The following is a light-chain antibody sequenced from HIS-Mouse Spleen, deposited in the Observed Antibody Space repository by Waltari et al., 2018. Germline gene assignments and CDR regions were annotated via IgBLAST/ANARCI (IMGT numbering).Light chain of an antibody. V-gene: IGLV3-10*01. CDR1: ASLTNY. Sequence: SYELTPPPSVSVSPGQPPTLTCAVAASLTNYAYSYTQKSGQAPVLVIYEDSKRPSGIPKGVSGAGSSTMATWTISGAQVADEADYYWDSTDSSGNHRVFGGGTKLTVL. CDR2: EDS. J-gene: IGLJ2*01. CDR3: DSTDSSGNHRV.